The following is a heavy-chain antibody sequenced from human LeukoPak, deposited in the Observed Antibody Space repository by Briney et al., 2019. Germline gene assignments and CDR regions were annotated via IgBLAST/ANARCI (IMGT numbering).Heavy chain of an antibody. CDR1: GASVSSST. V-gene: IGHV4-4*07. Sequence: SETLSLTCSVSGASVSSSTWSWIWQPAGKGLEWIGRIQTSGNTNYNPSLKSRVTMSVDTSRNHFSLNLSSVTAADTAVYYCARENVATIAARSLDYWGQGTLVIVSS. CDR3: ARENVATIAARSLDY. J-gene: IGHJ4*01. D-gene: IGHD6-6*01. CDR2: IQTSGNT.